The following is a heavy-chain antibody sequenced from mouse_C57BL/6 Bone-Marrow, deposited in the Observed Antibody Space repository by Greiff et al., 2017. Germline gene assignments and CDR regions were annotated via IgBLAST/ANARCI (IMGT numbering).Heavy chain of an antibody. Sequence: QVQLQQPGAELVKPGASVKMSCKASGYTFTSYWITWVKQRPGQGLEWIGDIYPGSGSTNYNEKFKSKATLPVDTSSSTAYMQLSSLTSEDSAVYYCVYSNYGYFDVWGTGTTVTVSS. D-gene: IGHD2-5*01. CDR2: IYPGSGST. V-gene: IGHV1-55*01. J-gene: IGHJ1*03. CDR1: GYTFTSYW. CDR3: VYSNYGYFDV.